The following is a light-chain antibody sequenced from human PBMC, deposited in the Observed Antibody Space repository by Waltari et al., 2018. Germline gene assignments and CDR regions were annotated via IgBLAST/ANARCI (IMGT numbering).Light chain of an antibody. J-gene: IGLJ2*01. CDR1: SSNIGSYN. V-gene: IGLV1-44*01. CDR3: AAWDDSLIGRV. CDR2: SND. Sequence: QSVLTQPPSASGTPGQRVTISCSGRSSNIGSYNVNWYQQRPGTAPKLLIFSNDQLPAGVLSGFTGSKSGTSASLVISGLQSEDEAVYYCAAWDDSLIGRVFGGGTKLTVL.